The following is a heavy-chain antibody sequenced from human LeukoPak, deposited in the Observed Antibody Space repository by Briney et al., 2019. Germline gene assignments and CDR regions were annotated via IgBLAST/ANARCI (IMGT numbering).Heavy chain of an antibody. CDR3: ARQEYYYDSSGYYPVGFDY. J-gene: IGHJ4*02. V-gene: IGHV5-51*01. CDR1: GYSFTSYW. D-gene: IGHD3-22*01. Sequence: GESLKISCKGSGYSFTSYWIGWVRQMPGKGLEWMGIIYPGDSDTRYSPSFQGQVTISADKSISTAYQQWSSLKASDTAMYYCARQEYYYDSSGYYPVGFDYWGQGTLVTVSS. CDR2: IYPGDSDT.